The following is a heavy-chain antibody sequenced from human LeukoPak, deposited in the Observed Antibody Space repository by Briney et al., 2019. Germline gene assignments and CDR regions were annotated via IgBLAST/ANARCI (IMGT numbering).Heavy chain of an antibody. J-gene: IGHJ4*02. CDR1: GFTFSSYS. V-gene: IGHV3-21*01. CDR3: ARHVVAVGFDY. CDR2: ISSSSSYI. Sequence: TGGSLRLSCAASGFTFSSYSMNWVRQAPGKGLEWVSSISSSSSYIYYADSVKGRFTISRDNAKNSLYLQMNSLRVEDTAVYYCARHVVAVGFDYWGQESLVTVSS. D-gene: IGHD3-22*01.